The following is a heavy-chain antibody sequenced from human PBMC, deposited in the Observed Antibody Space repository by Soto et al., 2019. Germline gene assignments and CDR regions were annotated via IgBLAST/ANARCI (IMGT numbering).Heavy chain of an antibody. D-gene: IGHD6-19*01. CDR1: GYTFTGYY. Sequence: ASVKVSCKASGYTFTGYYMNWVRQAPGQGLEWLGWINPHNGVTNYAQKFQGRVTMTRDTSISTAYMDLSRLRSDDTAVYYCARGALAVANWFDPWGKGPQVTISS. CDR3: ARGALAVANWFDP. J-gene: IGHJ5*02. CDR2: INPHNGVT. V-gene: IGHV1-2*02.